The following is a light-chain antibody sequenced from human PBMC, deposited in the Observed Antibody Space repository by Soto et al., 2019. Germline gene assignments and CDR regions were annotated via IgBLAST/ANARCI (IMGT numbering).Light chain of an antibody. V-gene: IGLV2-11*01. J-gene: IGLJ2*01. CDR2: DVN. Sequence: QSGLTQPRSGSGSPGQSVTISCTGTNNDVGFYNYVSWYQQQLGKAPKLLIYDVNKRPSGVPPRFSGSKSANTASLTISGLQAADEDDYYCNSYAGGLVLFGGGTKSTVL. CDR3: NSYAGGLVL. CDR1: NNDVGFYNY.